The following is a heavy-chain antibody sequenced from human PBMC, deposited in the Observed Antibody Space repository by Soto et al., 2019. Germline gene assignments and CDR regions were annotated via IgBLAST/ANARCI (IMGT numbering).Heavy chain of an antibody. CDR1: GFTFSSYG. V-gene: IGHV3-30*18. CDR2: ISYDGSNK. D-gene: IGHD2-15*01. Sequence: GGSLRISFAACGFTFSSYGMDWVRQAPGKGLEWVAVISYDGSNKYYADSVKGRFTISRDNSKNTLYLQMNSLRAEDTAVYYCAKEGCFSGSGGSCYDLDGMDVWGQGTTVTVSS. CDR3: AKEGCFSGSGGSCYDLDGMDV. J-gene: IGHJ6*02.